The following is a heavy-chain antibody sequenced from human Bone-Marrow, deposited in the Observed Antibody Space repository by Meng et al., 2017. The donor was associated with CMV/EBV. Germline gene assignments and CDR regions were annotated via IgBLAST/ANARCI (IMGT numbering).Heavy chain of an antibody. J-gene: IGHJ2*01. CDR2: INSDGSST. D-gene: IGHD6-19*01. Sequence: AAGCTLSSYWMHWVRQAPGKGLVWVSRINSDGSSTSYADSVKGRFTISRDNAKNTLYLQMNSLRAEDTAVYYCARAGSGWYGGYFDLWGRGTLVTVSS. CDR3: ARAGSGWYGGYFDL. V-gene: IGHV3-74*01. CDR1: GCTLSSYW.